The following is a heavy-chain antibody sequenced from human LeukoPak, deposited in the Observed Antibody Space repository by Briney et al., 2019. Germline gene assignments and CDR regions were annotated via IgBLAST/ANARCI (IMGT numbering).Heavy chain of an antibody. J-gene: IGHJ4*02. D-gene: IGHD3-9*01. Sequence: GASLRLSCAASGFTFSNYAMSWVRQAPGKGLDWVSAITGSGGNTYFADSVQGRFTISRDNSKNTLYLQMISLRAEDTAVYYCAKGGDYDVLSGYYVSDYWGQGVLFTVSS. CDR1: GFTFSNYA. V-gene: IGHV3-23*01. CDR3: AKGGDYDVLSGYYVSDY. CDR2: ITGSGGNT.